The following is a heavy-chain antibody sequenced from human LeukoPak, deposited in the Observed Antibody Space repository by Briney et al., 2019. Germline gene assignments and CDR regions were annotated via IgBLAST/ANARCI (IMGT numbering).Heavy chain of an antibody. CDR2: IIPIFGTA. Sequence: SVKVSCKASGGTFSSDAISWVRQAPGQGLEWMGGIIPIFGTANYAQKFQGRVTITTDESTSTAYMELSSLRSEDTAVYYCARETYLYSYSSSWYYFDYWGQGTLVTVSS. J-gene: IGHJ4*02. V-gene: IGHV1-69*05. CDR1: GGTFSSDA. D-gene: IGHD6-13*01. CDR3: ARETYLYSYSSSWYYFDY.